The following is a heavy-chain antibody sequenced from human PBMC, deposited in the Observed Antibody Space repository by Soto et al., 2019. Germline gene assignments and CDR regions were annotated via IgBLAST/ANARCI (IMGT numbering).Heavy chain of an antibody. CDR1: GYTFTSYG. J-gene: IGHJ6*03. CDR2: ISAYNGNT. V-gene: IGHV1-18*01. D-gene: IGHD2-8*01. Sequence: QVQLVQSGAEVKKPGDSVKVSCKASGYTFTSYGISWVRQAPGQGLEWMGWISAYNGNTNYAQKLQGRVTMTTDTSTSTAYMELRSLRSDDTAVYYCARGAVLMVYATSDYYYMDVWGKGTTVTVSS. CDR3: ARGAVLMVYATSDYYYMDV.